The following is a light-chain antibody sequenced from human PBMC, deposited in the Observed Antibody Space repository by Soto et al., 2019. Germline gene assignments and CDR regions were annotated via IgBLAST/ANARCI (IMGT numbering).Light chain of an antibody. V-gene: IGKV3-11*01. J-gene: IGKJ4*01. CDR2: DAS. CDR1: QSLSSY. CDR3: QQRSNWLT. Sequence: EIVLTQSPATLSLSPGERATHSCRASQSLSSYLAWYQQKPGQAPRLLIYDASNRATGIPARFSGSGSGTDFTLTISSLEPEDFAVYYCQQRSNWLTFGGGTKVEIK.